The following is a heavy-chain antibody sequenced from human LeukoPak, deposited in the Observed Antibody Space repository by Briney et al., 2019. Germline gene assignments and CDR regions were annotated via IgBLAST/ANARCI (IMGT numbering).Heavy chain of an antibody. Sequence: SETLSLTCTVSGGSISSYYWSWIRQPPGKGLEWIGYICYSGSTNYNPSLKSRVTISVDTSKNQFSLKLSSVTAADTAVYYCARRGYSYGPFDYWGQGTLVTVSS. CDR3: ARRGYSYGPFDY. V-gene: IGHV4-59*08. CDR1: GGSISSYY. J-gene: IGHJ4*02. D-gene: IGHD5-18*01. CDR2: ICYSGST.